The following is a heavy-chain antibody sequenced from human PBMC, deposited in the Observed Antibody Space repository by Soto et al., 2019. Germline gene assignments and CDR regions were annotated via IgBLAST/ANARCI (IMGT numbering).Heavy chain of an antibody. CDR2: INAGNGNT. D-gene: IGHD2-21*02. V-gene: IGHV1-3*05. J-gene: IGHJ4*02. CDR1: GYTFTSYA. Sequence: QVQLVQSGAEEKKPGASVKVSCKASGYTFTSYAMHWVRQAPGQRLEWMGWINAGNGNTKYSQKFQGRVTITRDTHAVTPYMELSSLSSVDTAVYYCAIAWVVVTVPDYWGQGTLVTVSS. CDR3: AIAWVVVTVPDY.